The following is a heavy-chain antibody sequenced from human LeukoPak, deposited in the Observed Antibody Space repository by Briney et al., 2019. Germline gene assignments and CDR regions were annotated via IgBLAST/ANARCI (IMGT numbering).Heavy chain of an antibody. J-gene: IGHJ4*02. CDR1: GGTFSSYN. D-gene: IGHD6-19*01. CDR2: IIPMQGTP. Sequence: GASVKVSCKASGGTFSSYNFIWVRQAPGQGLEWMGGIIPMQGTPNYAQKFQDRATISADKSTTTVYMALSSLRYEDTAMYYCARESVAGGFEYWGQGTLVTVSS. CDR3: ARESVAGGFEY. V-gene: IGHV1-69*08.